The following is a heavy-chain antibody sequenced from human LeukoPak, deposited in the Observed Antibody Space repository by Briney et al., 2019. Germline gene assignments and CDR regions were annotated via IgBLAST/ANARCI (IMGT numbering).Heavy chain of an antibody. CDR3: AADSDGYNVGDAFDI. J-gene: IGHJ3*02. Sequence: SVKVSCTASGFTFTSSAMQWVRQARGQRLEWIGWIVVGSGNTNYAQKFQERVTITRDMSASTAYMELSSLRSEDTAVYYCAADSDGYNVGDAFDIWGQGTMVTVSS. CDR2: IVVGSGNT. D-gene: IGHD5-24*01. CDR1: GFTFTSSA. V-gene: IGHV1-58*02.